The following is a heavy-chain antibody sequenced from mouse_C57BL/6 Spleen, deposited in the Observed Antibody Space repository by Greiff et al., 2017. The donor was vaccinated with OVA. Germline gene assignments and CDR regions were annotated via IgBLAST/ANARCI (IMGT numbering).Heavy chain of an antibody. CDR3: ARKRDYYDYEGFAY. V-gene: IGHV2-2*01. CDR1: GFSLTSYG. Sequence: VQLQQSGPGLVQPSQSLSITCTVSGFSLTSYGVHWVRQSPGKGLEWLGVIWSGGSTDYNAAFISRLSISKDNSKSQVFFKMNSLQADDTAIYYCARKRDYYDYEGFAYWGQGTLVTVSA. J-gene: IGHJ3*01. CDR2: IWSGGST. D-gene: IGHD2-4*01.